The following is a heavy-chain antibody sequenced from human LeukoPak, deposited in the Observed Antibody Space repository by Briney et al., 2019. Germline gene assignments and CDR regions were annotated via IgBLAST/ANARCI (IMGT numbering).Heavy chain of an antibody. Sequence: SETLSLTCAVYGGSFSGYYWSWIRQPPGKGLEWIGEINHSGSTNYNPSLKSRVTISVDTSKNQFSLKLSSVTAADTAVYYCARVLSYWYFDLWGRGTLVTVSS. CDR3: ARVLSYWYFDL. CDR1: GGSFSGYY. D-gene: IGHD2-8*02. J-gene: IGHJ2*01. V-gene: IGHV4-34*01. CDR2: INHSGST.